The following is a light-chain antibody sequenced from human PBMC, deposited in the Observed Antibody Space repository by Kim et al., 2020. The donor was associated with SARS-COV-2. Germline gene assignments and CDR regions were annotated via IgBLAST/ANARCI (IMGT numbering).Light chain of an antibody. CDR2: DAS. Sequence: SLSPGEIATLSCRASQSVSSHLAWYQQKPGQAPRLLIYDASNRATGIPARFSGSGSRRDFTLTISSLEPEDFAVYYCQQRSNWPLTFGGGTKVEI. J-gene: IGKJ4*01. CDR3: QQRSNWPLT. CDR1: QSVSSH. V-gene: IGKV3-11*02.